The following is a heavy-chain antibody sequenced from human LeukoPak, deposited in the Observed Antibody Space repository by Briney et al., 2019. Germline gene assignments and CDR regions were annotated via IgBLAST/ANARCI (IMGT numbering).Heavy chain of an antibody. V-gene: IGHV3-21*01. CDR1: GFSFSLHS. D-gene: IGHD3-16*01. CDR3: VTGDNPDYTWENHRLDAFDI. J-gene: IGHJ3*02. Sequence: GGSLRLSCEASGFSFSLHSMGWVRLAPGKGLEWVSSITGGGTFTFYADSVKGRFTFSRDNANNLLFLQLHSLRADDTAIYYCVTGDNPDYTWENHRLDAFDIWGQGTMVTVSS. CDR2: ITGGGTFT.